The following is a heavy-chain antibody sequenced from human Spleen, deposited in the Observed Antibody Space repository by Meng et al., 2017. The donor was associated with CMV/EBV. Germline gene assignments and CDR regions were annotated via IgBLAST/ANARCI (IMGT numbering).Heavy chain of an antibody. V-gene: IGHV1-69*05. Sequence: KVSYNASGVTFSCSAISWVRQAPGQGLAWKGGIIPIFGTANYAQKFQGRVTITTYESTRTAYIELSSLRSEDTAVYYCARGYWSSTTGYIESLTGYYYNRMDLWGQGTTVTVSS. D-gene: IGHD2-2*02. CDR1: GVTFSCSA. CDR3: ARGYWSSTTGYIESLTGYYYNRMDL. J-gene: IGHJ6*02. CDR2: IIPIFGTA.